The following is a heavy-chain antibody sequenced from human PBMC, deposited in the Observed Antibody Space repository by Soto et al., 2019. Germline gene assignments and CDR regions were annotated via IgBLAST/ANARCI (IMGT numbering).Heavy chain of an antibody. CDR1: GGSISSSNW. CDR2: IYHSGST. V-gene: IGHV4-4*02. D-gene: IGHD4-4*01. Sequence: SETLSLTCAVSGGSISSSNWWSWVRQPPGKGLEWIGEIYHSGSTNYNPSLKSRVTISVDKSKNQFSLKLSSVTAADTAVYYCARDWRPTVTTWWFDPWGQGXLVTVSS. J-gene: IGHJ5*02. CDR3: ARDWRPTVTTWWFDP.